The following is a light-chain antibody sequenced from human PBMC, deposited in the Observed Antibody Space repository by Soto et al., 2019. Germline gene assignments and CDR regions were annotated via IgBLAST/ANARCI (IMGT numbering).Light chain of an antibody. V-gene: IGLV4-60*02. J-gene: IGLJ3*02. CDR2: LEGSGSY. CDR3: ETWDSNTHV. Sequence: QPVLTQSSSASASLGSSVKLTCTLSSGHSSYIIAWHQQQPGKAPRYLMKLEGSGSYNKGSGVPDRFSGSSSGADRYLTISNLQFEDEADYYCETWDSNTHVFGGGTEVTVL. CDR1: SGHSSYI.